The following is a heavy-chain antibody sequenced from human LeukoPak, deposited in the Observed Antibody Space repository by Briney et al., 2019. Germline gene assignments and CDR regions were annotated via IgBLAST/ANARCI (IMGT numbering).Heavy chain of an antibody. CDR3: ARDSARLRYFDWLLGPFDY. J-gene: IGHJ4*02. Sequence: PGRSLRLSCAASGFTFSSYAMHWVRQAPGKGLEWVAVISYDGSNKYYADSVKGRFTISRDNSKNTLYLQMNSLRAVDTAVYYCARDSARLRYFDWLLGPFDYWGQGTLVTVSS. CDR2: ISYDGSNK. D-gene: IGHD3-9*01. CDR1: GFTFSSYA. V-gene: IGHV3-30-3*01.